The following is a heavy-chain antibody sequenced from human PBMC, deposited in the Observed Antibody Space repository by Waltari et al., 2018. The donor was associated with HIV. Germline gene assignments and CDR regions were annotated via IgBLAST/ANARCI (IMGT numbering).Heavy chain of an antibody. CDR3: ATRYCSGGSCYRGNAFDI. V-gene: IGHV4-34*01. CDR1: GGSFSGYY. D-gene: IGHD2-15*01. Sequence: QVQLQQWGAGLLKPSETLSLTCAVYGGSFSGYYCSCIGQPPGRGLGWIGKINHSGSTNYNPSLKSRVTISVDTSKNQFSRKLSSVTAADTAVYYCATRYCSGGSCYRGNAFDIWGQGTMVTVSS. J-gene: IGHJ3*02. CDR2: INHSGST.